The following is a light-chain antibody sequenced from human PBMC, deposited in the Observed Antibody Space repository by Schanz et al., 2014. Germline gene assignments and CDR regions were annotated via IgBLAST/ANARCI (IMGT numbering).Light chain of an antibody. CDR2: DAS. J-gene: IGKJ1*01. Sequence: DIQMTQSPSSVSASVGDRVTITCRASQGISSWLAWYQQKPGKAPKLLIFDASSLNSGVPSRFSGSGSGTEFTLTISSLQPDDLATYYCQQYNSYSRTFGQGTKVEIK. V-gene: IGKV1-5*01. CDR1: QGISSW. CDR3: QQYNSYSRT.